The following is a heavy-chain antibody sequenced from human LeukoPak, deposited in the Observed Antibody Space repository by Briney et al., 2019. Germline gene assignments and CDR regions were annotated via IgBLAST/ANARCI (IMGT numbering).Heavy chain of an antibody. Sequence: PRGSLRLTCDASGFIFLRYWMHWVRPAPGKGLVSLSRINSDGSSTSYADSVKGRFTISRDNAKNTLHLQMNSLRADFTAVDYIRSEHLYCDRYDDLFYGWGPGALVAVSS. CDR1: GFIFLRYW. CDR3: RSEHLYCDRYDDLFYG. D-gene: IGHD3-16*01. CDR2: INSDGSST. J-gene: IGHJ4*02. V-gene: IGHV3-74*01.